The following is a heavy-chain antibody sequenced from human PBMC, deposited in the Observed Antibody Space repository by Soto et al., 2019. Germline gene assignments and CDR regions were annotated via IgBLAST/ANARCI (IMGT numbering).Heavy chain of an antibody. Sequence: EVQLLESGGSLVQPGGSLRLSCAASGFTFSRYAMSWVRQAPGAGLEWVSGISASGGHTYYADSVKGRFTISRDNSRNTVFLQMNSLTAEHTALCYCGKDPNGDFVGAHDMWGRGTMVTVSS. D-gene: IGHD4-17*01. CDR3: GKDPNGDFVGAHDM. J-gene: IGHJ3*02. CDR1: GFTFSRYA. CDR2: ISASGGHT. V-gene: IGHV3-23*01.